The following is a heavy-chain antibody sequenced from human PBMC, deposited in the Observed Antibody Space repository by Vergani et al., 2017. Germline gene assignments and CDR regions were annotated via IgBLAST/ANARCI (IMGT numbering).Heavy chain of an antibody. CDR2: LSGSGVST. V-gene: IGHV3-23*01. CDR3: AQDSWAGRVCITTGEELDY. D-gene: IGHD3-10*01. J-gene: IGHJ4*02. Sequence: EVQLLESGGGLVQPGGSLRLSCAASGFTFSSFAMSWVRQAPGEGLGWVSSLSGSGVSTYYADSVKGRVTISRDDSKNPLYLQLNSLRAQDTAVYYRAQDSWAGRVCITTGEELDYWGQGTLVTVSS. CDR1: GFTFSSFA.